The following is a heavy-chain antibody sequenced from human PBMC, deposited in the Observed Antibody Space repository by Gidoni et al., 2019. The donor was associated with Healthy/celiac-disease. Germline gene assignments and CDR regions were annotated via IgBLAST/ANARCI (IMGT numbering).Heavy chain of an antibody. Sequence: QVQLQESGPGLVKPSQTLSLTCTVSGGSISSGSYYWSWIRQPAGKGLEWIGRIYTSGSTNYNPSLKSRVTMSVDTSKNQFSLKLSSVTAADTAVYYCARSDGGHITSAQQLVIVPGQPEYFQHWGQGTLVTVSS. D-gene: IGHD6-13*01. CDR1: GGSISSGSYY. V-gene: IGHV4-61*02. CDR3: ARSDGGHITSAQQLVIVPGQPEYFQH. CDR2: IYTSGST. J-gene: IGHJ1*01.